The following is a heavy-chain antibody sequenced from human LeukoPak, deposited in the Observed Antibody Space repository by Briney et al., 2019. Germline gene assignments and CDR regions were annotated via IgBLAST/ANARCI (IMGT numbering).Heavy chain of an antibody. V-gene: IGHV1-18*01. D-gene: IGHD3-9*01. CDR3: ARDEYDTLTGSGSSYYFDY. Sequence: ASVKVSCKASGYTFSSYGISWVRQAPGQGLEWMGWISAYNGDTRYSQKLQGRVTMTTETSTSTVYMELRSLRSDDTAVYYCARDEYDTLTGSGSSYYFDYWGQGTLVTVSS. CDR1: GYTFSSYG. J-gene: IGHJ4*02. CDR2: ISAYNGDT.